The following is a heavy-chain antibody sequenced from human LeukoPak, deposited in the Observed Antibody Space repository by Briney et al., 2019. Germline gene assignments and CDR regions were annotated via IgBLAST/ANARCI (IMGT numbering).Heavy chain of an antibody. J-gene: IGHJ5*02. D-gene: IGHD2-2*01. CDR1: GYTFTGYY. Sequence: ASVKVSCKASGYTFTGYYMHWVRQAPGQGLEWMGWINPNSGGTNYAQKFQGRVTMTRDTSISTAYMELSRLRSDDTAVYYCARTPLGVVVVPAIGHWFEPWGQGTLVTVSS. CDR2: INPNSGGT. V-gene: IGHV1-2*02. CDR3: ARTPLGVVVVPAIGHWFEP.